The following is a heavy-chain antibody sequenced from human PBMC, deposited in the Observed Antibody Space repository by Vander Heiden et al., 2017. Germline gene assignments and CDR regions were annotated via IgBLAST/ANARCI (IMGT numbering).Heavy chain of an antibody. CDR1: GFTLSSYA. D-gene: IGHD6-6*01. CDR3: AKDREYSSSPGFDY. V-gene: IGHV3-23*01. CDR2: IGGSGGST. J-gene: IGHJ4*02. Sequence: EVQLLESGGGLVQLGGSLRLHCAASGFTLSSYAMSGVRQAPGKGLGGVSAIGGSGGSTYYADSVKGRFTISRDNSKNTLYLQMNSLRAEDTAVYYCAKDREYSSSPGFDYWGQGTLVTVSS.